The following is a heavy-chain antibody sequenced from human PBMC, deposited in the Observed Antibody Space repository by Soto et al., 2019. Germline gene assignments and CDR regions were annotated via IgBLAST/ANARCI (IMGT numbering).Heavy chain of an antibody. Sequence: SETLSLTSAVYGRSFSGYYWSWIRQPPGKGLEWIGEINHSGSTNYNPSLKSRVTISVDTSKNQFSLKLSSVTAADTAVYYCAGARRRRIGVVIMGYYGMDVWGQGTTVTVSS. CDR2: INHSGST. CDR3: AGARRRRIGVVIMGYYGMDV. CDR1: GRSFSGYY. V-gene: IGHV4-34*01. D-gene: IGHD3-3*01. J-gene: IGHJ6*02.